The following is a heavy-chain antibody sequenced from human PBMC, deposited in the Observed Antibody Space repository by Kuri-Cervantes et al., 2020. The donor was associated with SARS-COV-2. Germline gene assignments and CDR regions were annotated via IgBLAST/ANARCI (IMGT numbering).Heavy chain of an antibody. D-gene: IGHD6-19*01. CDR1: GYTFTSYY. Sequence: SVKVSCKASGYTFTSYYMHWVRQAPGQGLEWMGGIIPIFGTANYAQKFQGRVTITADESTSTAYMELSSLRSEDTAVYYCARKVPGIAVAGAPFDYWGQGTLVTVSS. CDR3: ARKVPGIAVAGAPFDY. J-gene: IGHJ4*02. CDR2: IIPIFGTA. V-gene: IGHV1-69*13.